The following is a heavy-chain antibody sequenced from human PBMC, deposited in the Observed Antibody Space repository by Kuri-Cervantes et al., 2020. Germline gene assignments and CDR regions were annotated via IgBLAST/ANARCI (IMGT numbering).Heavy chain of an antibody. CDR3: AKDYGDGNPLDY. CDR1: GFTFSSYS. J-gene: IGHJ4*02. CDR2: ISSSSSYI. Sequence: GGSLRLSCAASGFTFSSYSMNGVRQAPGKGLEWVSSISSSSSYIYYADSVKGRFTISRDNAKNSLYLQMNSLRAEDTAVYYCAKDYGDGNPLDYWGQGTLVTVSS. V-gene: IGHV3-21*04. D-gene: IGHD4-23*01.